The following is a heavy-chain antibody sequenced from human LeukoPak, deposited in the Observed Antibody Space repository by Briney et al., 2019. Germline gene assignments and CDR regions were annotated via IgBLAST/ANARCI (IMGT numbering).Heavy chain of an antibody. J-gene: IGHJ3*02. Sequence: PGGSLRLSCAASGFTFSSYGMHWVRQAPGKGLEWVAVIWYDGSNKYYADSVKGRFTISRDNSKNTLYLQMNSLRAEDTAVYYCAREIRGNSHGAHAFDIWGQGTMVTVSS. V-gene: IGHV3-33*01. CDR1: GFTFSSYG. D-gene: IGHD4-23*01. CDR3: AREIRGNSHGAHAFDI. CDR2: IWYDGSNK.